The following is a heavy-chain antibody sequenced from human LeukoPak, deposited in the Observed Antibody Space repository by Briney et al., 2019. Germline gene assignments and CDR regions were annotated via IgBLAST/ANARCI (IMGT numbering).Heavy chain of an antibody. Sequence: GGSLRLSCAASGFTFSSYAMSWVRQAPGKGLEWVSAISGSGGRTYYADSVKGRFTISRDNAKNTLYLQMNSLRAEDTAVYYCAKDLDSSGYNYYYGMAVWGQGTTVTASS. CDR3: AKDLDSSGYNYYYGMAV. CDR1: GFTFSSYA. CDR2: ISGSGGRT. V-gene: IGHV3-23*01. J-gene: IGHJ6*02. D-gene: IGHD3-22*01.